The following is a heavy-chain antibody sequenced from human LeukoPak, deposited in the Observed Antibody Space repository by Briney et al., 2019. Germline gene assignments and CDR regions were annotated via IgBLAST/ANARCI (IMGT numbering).Heavy chain of an antibody. V-gene: IGHV3-33*06. J-gene: IGHJ4*02. CDR3: AKDKAAGYSAYDWIPDN. CDR2: IWFDGSNS. CDR1: GFAFSGYG. Sequence: GTSLRLSCAASGFAFSGYGMHWVRQAPGKGLEWVAIIWFDGSNSAYADSVKGRFTISRDNSKYTLLLQMNSLRVEDTAVYYCAKDKAAGYSAYDWIPDNWGQGTLVTVSS. D-gene: IGHD5-12*01.